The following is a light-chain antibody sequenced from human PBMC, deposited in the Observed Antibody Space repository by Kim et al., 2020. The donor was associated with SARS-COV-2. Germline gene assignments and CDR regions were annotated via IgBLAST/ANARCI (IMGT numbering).Light chain of an antibody. V-gene: IGLV1-44*01. CDR2: SNT. Sequence: QSVLSQPPSASGTPGQRVTISCSGSTSNIGSNTVNWYQQLPGTAPKLLIYSNTQRPSGVPDRFSGSKSGTSASLAISGLLSEDETDYYCAAWDDSLDAVVFGGGTQLTVL. CDR3: AAWDDSLDAVV. J-gene: IGLJ2*01. CDR1: TSNIGSNT.